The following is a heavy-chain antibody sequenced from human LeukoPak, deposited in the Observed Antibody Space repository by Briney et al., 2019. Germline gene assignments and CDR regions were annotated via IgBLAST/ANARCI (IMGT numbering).Heavy chain of an antibody. V-gene: IGHV3-23*01. D-gene: IGHD5/OR15-5a*01. CDR2: ISGSGDNT. CDR1: GFTFSSYG. CDR3: AKLNLRPGDY. Sequence: GRSLRLSCAASGFTFSSYGMSWVRQAPGKGLEWVSGISGSGDNTNYADSVKGRFTISRDNSKSTLYLQMNSLRAEDTAVYYCAKLNLRPGDYWGQGTLVTVSS. J-gene: IGHJ4*02.